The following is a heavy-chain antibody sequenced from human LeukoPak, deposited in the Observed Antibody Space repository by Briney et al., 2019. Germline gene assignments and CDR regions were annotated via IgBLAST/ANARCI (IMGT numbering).Heavy chain of an antibody. CDR3: ARRVGYCGGDNCYESDS. J-gene: IGHJ4*02. CDR2: VYYSGST. Sequence: SETLSLTRTVSDGSISYYYWSWIRQPPGKGLEWIGYVYYSGSTSYNPSLKSRVTISLDTSKHQFSLKLNSVTAADTAVYYCARRVGYCGGDNCYESDSWGQGTLVTVSS. V-gene: IGHV4-59*08. CDR1: DGSISYYY. D-gene: IGHD2-15*01.